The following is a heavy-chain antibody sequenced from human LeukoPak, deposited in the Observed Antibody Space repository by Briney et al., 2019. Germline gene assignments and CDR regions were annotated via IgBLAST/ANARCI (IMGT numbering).Heavy chain of an antibody. J-gene: IGHJ4*02. Sequence: GGSLRLSCAASGFTFSSNYMSWVRQAPGKGLEWVSVIYSGGSTYYADSVKGRFTISRDNSKSTLYIQMNSLRAEDTAVYYCARAKPKNMVRGLIMRRESRYYFDYWGQGTLVTVSS. CDR1: GFTFSSNY. D-gene: IGHD3-10*01. CDR2: IYSGGST. CDR3: ARAKPKNMVRGLIMRRESRYYFDY. V-gene: IGHV3-53*01.